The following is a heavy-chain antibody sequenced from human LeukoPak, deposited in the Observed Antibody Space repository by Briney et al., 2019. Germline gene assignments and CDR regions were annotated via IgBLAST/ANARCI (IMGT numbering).Heavy chain of an antibody. J-gene: IGHJ4*02. CDR3: ARGRYYYDSSGYQDFDY. V-gene: IGHV4-34*01. Sequence: PSETLSLTCAVYGGSFSGYYWSWIRQPPGKGLEWIGEINHSGSTNYNPSLKSRVTISVDTSKNQFSLKLSPVTAADTAVYYCARGRYYYDSSGYQDFDYWGQGTLVTVSS. CDR2: INHSGST. D-gene: IGHD3-22*01. CDR1: GGSFSGYY.